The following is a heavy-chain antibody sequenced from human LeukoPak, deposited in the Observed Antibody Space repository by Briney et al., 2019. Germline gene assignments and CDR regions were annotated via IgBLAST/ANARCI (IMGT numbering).Heavy chain of an antibody. Sequence: SETLSLTCVVSGASITSHFWSWIRQPAGKGLEWIGCVHGSGNTNYSPPLEGRVTMSVDTSTNQVSLRLTSVTAADTAIYFCARDGGVAAAAYYYSAADVWGHGAKVIVSS. CDR2: VHGSGNT. D-gene: IGHD6-13*01. V-gene: IGHV4-4*07. CDR3: ARDGGVAAAAYYYSAADV. J-gene: IGHJ6*02. CDR1: GASITSHF.